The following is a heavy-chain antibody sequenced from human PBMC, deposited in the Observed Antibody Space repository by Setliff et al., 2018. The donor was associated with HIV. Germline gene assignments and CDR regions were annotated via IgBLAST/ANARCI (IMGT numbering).Heavy chain of an antibody. J-gene: IGHJ4*02. Sequence: SETLSLTCTVSGGSITGHYCGWIRQPPGKGLEWIGNIYNGGSTNYNPSLKSRVTISADTSKNQFSLRLTSVTAADTALYYCARAQIAAPRPYEYWGQGTLVTVSS. CDR1: GGSITGHY. CDR2: IYNGGST. CDR3: ARAQIAAPRPYEY. D-gene: IGHD6-6*01. V-gene: IGHV4-59*11.